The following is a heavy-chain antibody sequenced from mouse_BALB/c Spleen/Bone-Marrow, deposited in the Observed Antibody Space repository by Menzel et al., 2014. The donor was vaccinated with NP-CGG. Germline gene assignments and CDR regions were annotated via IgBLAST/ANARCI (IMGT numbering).Heavy chain of an antibody. J-gene: IGHJ2*01. Sequence: EVKLQESGPGLVKPSQSLSLTCTVTGYSITSDYTWNWIRQFPGNKLEWMGYINYSGSTSYNPSLKSRISITRGTSKNQFFLQLNSVTTEDTATYYCARSGYFYYFDYWGQGTTLTVSS. CDR1: GYSITSDYT. V-gene: IGHV3-2*02. CDR3: ARSGYFYYFDY. CDR2: INYSGST.